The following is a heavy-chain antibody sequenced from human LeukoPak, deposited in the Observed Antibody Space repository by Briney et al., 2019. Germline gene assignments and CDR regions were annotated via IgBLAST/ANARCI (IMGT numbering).Heavy chain of an antibody. J-gene: IGHJ4*02. CDR2: ISAYNGNT. CDR1: GYTFTNNR. V-gene: IGHV1-18*01. Sequence: ASVKVSCKASGYTFTNNRINWVRQPPEKGLEWMGWISAYNGNTNYVEKLQGRVTMTTDTSTSTAYMELRSLRSDDTAVYYCATLGEDKTDTPFDYWGQGTLVTVSS. CDR3: ATLGEDKTDTPFDY. D-gene: IGHD3-16*01.